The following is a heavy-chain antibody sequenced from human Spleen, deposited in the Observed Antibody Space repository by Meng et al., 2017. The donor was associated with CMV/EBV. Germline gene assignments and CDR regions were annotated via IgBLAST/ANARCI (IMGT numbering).Heavy chain of an antibody. V-gene: IGHV1-2*02. CDR1: GYFFSDPF. Sequence: KLSCKASGYFFSDPFMHWVRHAPGQGLEWMGWSKPNSGNTNYAQNFQRRVTMTSDSSTTTAYMELSRLTSDDTAVYYCARDHHWGADYWGQGTLVTVSS. CDR3: ARDHHWGADY. CDR2: SKPNSGNT. D-gene: IGHD3-16*01. J-gene: IGHJ4*02.